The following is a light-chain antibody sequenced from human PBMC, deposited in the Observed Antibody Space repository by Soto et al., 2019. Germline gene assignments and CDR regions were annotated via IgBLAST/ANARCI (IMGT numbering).Light chain of an antibody. J-gene: IGKJ5*01. CDR2: KAS. CDR1: QSISSW. CDR3: QQYNSYSIT. V-gene: IGKV1-5*03. Sequence: DLQMTQSPPTLSASVGDRVTITCRASQSISSWLAWYQQKPGKAPKLLIYKASSLESGVPSRFSGSGSGTEFTLTISSLQPDDFATYYCQQYNSYSITVGQGTRLEIK.